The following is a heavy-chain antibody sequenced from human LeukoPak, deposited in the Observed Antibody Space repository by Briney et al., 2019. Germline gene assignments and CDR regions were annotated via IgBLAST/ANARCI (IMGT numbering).Heavy chain of an antibody. Sequence: PSETLSLTCTVSGGSISSSSYYWGWIRQPPGKGLEWIGYIYHSGSTYYNPSLKSRVTISVDTSKNQFSLKLSSVTAADTAVYYCARLNRGINAAHFDYWGQGTLVTVSS. D-gene: IGHD6-25*01. CDR2: IYHSGST. J-gene: IGHJ4*02. CDR3: ARLNRGINAAHFDY. CDR1: GGSISSSSYY. V-gene: IGHV4-39*01.